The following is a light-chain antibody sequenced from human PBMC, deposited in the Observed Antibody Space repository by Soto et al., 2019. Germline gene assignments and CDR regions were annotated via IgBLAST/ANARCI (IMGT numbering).Light chain of an antibody. J-gene: IGKJ1*01. CDR1: QGISNY. CDR3: QKYNSAPRT. Sequence: DIQMTQSPTSLSASEGDRVTITCRASQGISNYLAWYQQKPGKVPKVLIYATSTLHSGVPPRFSGSGSGTDFTLTISSLQPEDVATYYCQKYNSAPRTFGQGTKVDI. V-gene: IGKV1-27*01. CDR2: ATS.